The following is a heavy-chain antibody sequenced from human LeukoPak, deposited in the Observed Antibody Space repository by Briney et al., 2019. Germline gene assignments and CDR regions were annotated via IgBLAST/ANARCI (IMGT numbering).Heavy chain of an antibody. Sequence: PSESLSLTCLVAGGSVSSYYWGWIRQPPGKGREWIGYIYYSGSTHYNPSRKSRVTISVNTSNNQFALKLSSVTAADTAVYYCARRVVRGVIDYWGQGTLVTVSS. CDR2: IYYSGST. CDR1: GGSVSSYY. J-gene: IGHJ4*02. D-gene: IGHD3-10*01. CDR3: ARRVVRGVIDY. V-gene: IGHV4-59*08.